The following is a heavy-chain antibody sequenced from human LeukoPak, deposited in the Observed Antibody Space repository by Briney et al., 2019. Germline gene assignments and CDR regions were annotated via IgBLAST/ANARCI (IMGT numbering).Heavy chain of an antibody. J-gene: IGHJ6*03. CDR1: GFTFSTYN. CDR2: ITGSSSYV. V-gene: IGHV3-21*01. CDR3: ARDELSFGAPSYYFYMDV. D-gene: IGHD1-26*01. Sequence: PGGSLRLSCAASGFTFSTYNLNWVRQAPGKGLEWVSSITGSSSYVYYADSVKGRFTTSRDTAKNSLYLQMNSLRAEDTAVYYCARDELSFGAPSYYFYMDVWGKGTTVTVSS.